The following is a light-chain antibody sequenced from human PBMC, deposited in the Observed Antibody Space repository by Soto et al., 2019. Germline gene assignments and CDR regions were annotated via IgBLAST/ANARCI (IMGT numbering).Light chain of an antibody. J-gene: IGKJ1*01. Sequence: EIVLTQSPGTLSLSPGERATLSCRASQRASSSVLAWYQQQPGQAPRLLIYGAYSRATGIPDWFSGSGSGKDFTLTISRLEPVDFAVHYCQQYGSAPRPFGQGTKVDIQ. CDR3: QQYGSAPRP. CDR1: QRASSSV. CDR2: GAY. V-gene: IGKV3-20*01.